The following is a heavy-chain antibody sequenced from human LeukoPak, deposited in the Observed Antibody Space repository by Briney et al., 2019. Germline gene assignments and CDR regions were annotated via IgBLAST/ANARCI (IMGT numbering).Heavy chain of an antibody. Sequence: PSETLSLTCTVSGGSISSYYWSWIRQPPGKGLEWIGYIYYSGSTYYNPSLKSRVTISVDTSKNQFSLKLSSVTAADTAVYYCARGYAGAIDAFDIWGQGTMVTVSS. CDR3: ARGYAGAIDAFDI. D-gene: IGHD7-27*01. CDR1: GGSISSYY. J-gene: IGHJ3*02. CDR2: IYYSGST. V-gene: IGHV4-59*01.